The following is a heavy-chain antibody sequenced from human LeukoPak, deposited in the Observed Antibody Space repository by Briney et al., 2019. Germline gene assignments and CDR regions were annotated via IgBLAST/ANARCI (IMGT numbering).Heavy chain of an antibody. CDR1: DGSFSGYN. Sequence: PSETLSLTCVVYDGSFSGYNWSWIRQPPGKGLEWIAEIDQSGTTNYNPSLKTRVSISVDTSKKQFSLTLTSMTAADTAVYYCARIPHFYFGYGYFDSWGQGTLVTVSS. CDR2: IDQSGTT. D-gene: IGHD2/OR15-2a*01. J-gene: IGHJ4*02. V-gene: IGHV4-34*01. CDR3: ARIPHFYFGYGYFDS.